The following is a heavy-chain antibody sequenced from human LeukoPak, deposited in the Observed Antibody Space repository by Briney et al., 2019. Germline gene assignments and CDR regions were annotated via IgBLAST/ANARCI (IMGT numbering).Heavy chain of an antibody. CDR3: ARDGAGGSYDY. Sequence: GGSLRLSCAASGFTFSSYSMNWVPQAPGEGLGWVSSISSSSSYIYYADSVKGRFTISRDNAKNSLYLQMNSLRAEDTAVYYCARDGAGGSYDYWGQGTLVTVSS. CDR2: ISSSSSYI. V-gene: IGHV3-21*01. CDR1: GFTFSSYS. J-gene: IGHJ4*02. D-gene: IGHD3-16*01.